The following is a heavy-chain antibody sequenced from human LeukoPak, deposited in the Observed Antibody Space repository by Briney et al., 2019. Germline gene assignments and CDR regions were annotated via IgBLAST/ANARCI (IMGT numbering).Heavy chain of an antibody. CDR3: ARDHLARPGFAFDI. CDR1: GFTFSSYA. CDR2: ISGSGGST. V-gene: IGHV3-23*01. J-gene: IGHJ3*02. Sequence: TGGSLRLSCAASGFTFSSYAMSWVRQAPGKGLEWVSAISGSGGSTYYADSVKGRFTISRDNSKNTLYLQMNSLRAEDTAVYYCARDHLARPGFAFDIWGQGTMVTVSS.